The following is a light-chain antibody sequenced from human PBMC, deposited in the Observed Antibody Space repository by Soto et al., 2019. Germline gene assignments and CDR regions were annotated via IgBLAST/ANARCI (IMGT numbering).Light chain of an antibody. CDR1: QTIRSY. J-gene: IGKJ1*01. V-gene: IGKV1-39*01. CDR2: AAS. CDR3: QQTDTARWT. Sequence: DIQMTQSPSSLSASVGDRVTITCRASQTIRSYLNWYQQKPGKAPKLLIYAASSLQSGVPSRFSGSGSGTDFTLTISSLQPEDFATYYCQQTDTARWTFGQGTKVEIK.